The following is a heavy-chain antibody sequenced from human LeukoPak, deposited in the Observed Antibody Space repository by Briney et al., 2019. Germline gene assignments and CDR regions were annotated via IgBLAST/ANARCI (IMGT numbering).Heavy chain of an antibody. D-gene: IGHD3-22*01. Sequence: PGGSLRLSCAASGFTFSTYSMNWVRQAPGKGLEWVSSITGSSSFIYYADSMKGRFTISRDNAKNSLHLQMNSLRAEDTAVYYCARNYDSSGYGYNWFDPWGQGTLVTVSS. CDR3: ARNYDSSGYGYNWFDP. CDR1: GFTFSTYS. J-gene: IGHJ5*02. CDR2: ITGSSSFI. V-gene: IGHV3-21*01.